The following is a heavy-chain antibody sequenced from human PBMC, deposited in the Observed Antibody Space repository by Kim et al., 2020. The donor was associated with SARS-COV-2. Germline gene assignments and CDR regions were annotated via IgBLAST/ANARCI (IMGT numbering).Heavy chain of an antibody. D-gene: IGHD3-9*01. CDR3: ARHNYDILTGWNPYYFDY. J-gene: IGHJ4*02. V-gene: IGHV4-59*08. Sequence: KSRVTISVDTSKKQFSLKLSSVTAADTAVYYCARHNYDILTGWNPYYFDYWGQGTLVTVSS.